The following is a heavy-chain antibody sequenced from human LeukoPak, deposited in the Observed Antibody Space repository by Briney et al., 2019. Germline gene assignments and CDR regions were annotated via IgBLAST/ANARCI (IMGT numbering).Heavy chain of an antibody. CDR3: ARGPHSSGWSTSYWYFDL. Sequence: SETLSLTCAVYGGSFSGYYWSWIRQPPGKRLEWIGEINQSGSTNYNPSLKSRVTISVDTSKNQFSLKLSSVTAADTAVYYCARGPHSSGWSTSYWYFDLWGRGTLVTVSS. J-gene: IGHJ2*01. CDR2: INQSGST. D-gene: IGHD6-19*01. V-gene: IGHV4-34*01. CDR1: GGSFSGYY.